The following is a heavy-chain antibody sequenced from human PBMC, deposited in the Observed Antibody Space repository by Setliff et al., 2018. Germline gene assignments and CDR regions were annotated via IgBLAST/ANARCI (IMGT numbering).Heavy chain of an antibody. Sequence: SETLSLTCTVSGGSISSGSYYWSWIRQPAGKGLERIGHIYTSGSTNYNPSLKSRVTISVDTSKNQFSLKLSSVTAADTAVYYCARAKKYRTHYYYYMDVWGKGTTVTVS. CDR1: GGSISSGSYY. CDR2: IYTSGST. V-gene: IGHV4-61*09. CDR3: ARAKKYRTHYYYYMDV. J-gene: IGHJ6*03. D-gene: IGHD1-1*01.